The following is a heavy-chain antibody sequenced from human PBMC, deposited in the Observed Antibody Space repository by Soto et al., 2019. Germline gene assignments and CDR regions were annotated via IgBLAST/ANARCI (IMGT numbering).Heavy chain of an antibody. CDR2: INDDGIST. CDR1: GFTFSMYW. Sequence: TGGSLRLSCAASGFTFSMYWMHWVRQVPGKGPEWVSRINDDGISTNYADSVKGRFTISRDNAKNTLYLQMNALRAEDTAVYYCTRGPRSTSTGTGAFWGQGTLVTVSS. D-gene: IGHD1-1*01. V-gene: IGHV3-74*01. J-gene: IGHJ4*02. CDR3: TRGPRSTSTGTGAF.